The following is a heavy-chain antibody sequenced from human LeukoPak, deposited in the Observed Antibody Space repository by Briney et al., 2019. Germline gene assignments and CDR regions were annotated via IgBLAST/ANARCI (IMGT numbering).Heavy chain of an antibody. V-gene: IGHV4-59*01. CDR2: IYYSGST. CDR3: ARSGYGDYVAFYYGMDV. Sequence: SETLSLTCTVPGGSISSYYCSWIRQPPGKGLEWIGYIYYSGSTNYNPSLKSRVTISVDTSKNQFSLKLSSVTAADTTVYYCARSGYGDYVAFYYGMDVWGQGTTVTVSS. D-gene: IGHD4-17*01. J-gene: IGHJ6*02. CDR1: GGSISSYY.